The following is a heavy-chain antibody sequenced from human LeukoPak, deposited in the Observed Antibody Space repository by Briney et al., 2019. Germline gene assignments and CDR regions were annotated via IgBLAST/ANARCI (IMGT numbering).Heavy chain of an antibody. V-gene: IGHV3-48*01. Sequence: GGSLRLSCAASGFTFSSYSMNWVRQAPGKGLEWVSYISSSSSTIYYADSVKGRFTISRDNAKNSLYLQMNSLRAEDTAVYYCARGLSGSYGAFDIWGQGTMVTVSS. CDR2: ISSSSSTI. J-gene: IGHJ3*02. CDR3: ARGLSGSYGAFDI. D-gene: IGHD1-26*01. CDR1: GFTFSSYS.